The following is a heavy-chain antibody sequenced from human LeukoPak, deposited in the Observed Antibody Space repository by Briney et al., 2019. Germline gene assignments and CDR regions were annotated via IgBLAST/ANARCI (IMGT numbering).Heavy chain of an antibody. J-gene: IGHJ6*02. CDR1: GFTFSNAW. CDR2: IKSKTDGGTT. CDR3: TTFGYSYGPTWGYYYYYGMDV. Sequence: KSGGSLRLSCAASGFTFSNAWMSWVRQAPGKGLEWVGRIKSKTDGGTTDYAAPVKGRFTISRDDSENTLYLQMNSLKTEDTAVYYCTTFGYSYGPTWGYYYYYGMDVWGQGTTVTVSS. D-gene: IGHD5-18*01. V-gene: IGHV3-15*01.